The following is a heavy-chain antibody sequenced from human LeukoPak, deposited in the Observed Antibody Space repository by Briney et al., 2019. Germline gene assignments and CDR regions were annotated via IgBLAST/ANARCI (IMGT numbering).Heavy chain of an antibody. J-gene: IGHJ5*02. CDR2: ISSSSSYI. D-gene: IGHD3-3*01. Sequence: EGSLRLSCAASGFTFSSYSMNWVRQAPGKGLEWDSSISSSSSYIYYADSVKGRFTISRDNAKNSLYLQMNSLRAEDTAVYYCARDELRFLEWSPGWFDPWGQGTLVTVSS. CDR3: ARDELRFLEWSPGWFDP. CDR1: GFTFSSYS. V-gene: IGHV3-21*01.